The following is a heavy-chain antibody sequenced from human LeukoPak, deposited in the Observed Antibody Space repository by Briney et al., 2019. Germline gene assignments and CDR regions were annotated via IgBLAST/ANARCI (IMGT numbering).Heavy chain of an antibody. V-gene: IGHV4-39*07. CDR2: IYSSGSP. J-gene: IGHJ4*02. CDR3: ARKPKDCSGGTCYWYYFDY. D-gene: IGHD2-15*01. Sequence: SETLSLTCTVSGDSISSNNYLWAWIRQPPGKGLEWIGNIYSSGSPYYNPSLQSRVTISLDTSKNQFSLNLSSVTAADTAVYYCARKPKDCSGGTCYWYYFDYWGQGTLVTVSS. CDR1: GDSISSNNYL.